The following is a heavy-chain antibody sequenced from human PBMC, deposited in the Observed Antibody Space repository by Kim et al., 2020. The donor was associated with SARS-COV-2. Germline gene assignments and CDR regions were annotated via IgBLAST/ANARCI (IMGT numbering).Heavy chain of an antibody. J-gene: IGHJ6*02. CDR1: GFTFSSYS. Sequence: GGSLRLSCAASGFTFSSYSMNWVRQAPGKGLEWVSSISSSSSYIYYADSVKGRFTISRDNAKNSLYLQMNSLRAEDTAVYYCARDDRYYGSGSYYNGWWREYYYYGMDVWGQGTTVTVSS. V-gene: IGHV3-21*01. D-gene: IGHD3-10*01. CDR3: ARDDRYYGSGSYYNGWWREYYYYGMDV. CDR2: ISSSSSYI.